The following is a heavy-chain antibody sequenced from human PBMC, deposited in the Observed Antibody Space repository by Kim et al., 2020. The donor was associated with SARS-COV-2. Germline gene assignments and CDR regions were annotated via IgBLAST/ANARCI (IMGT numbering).Heavy chain of an antibody. D-gene: IGHD3-10*01. CDR1: GGSISSYY. V-gene: IGHV4-59*01. CDR3: ARAYGSGSYFGY. CDR2: IYYSGST. Sequence: SETLSLTCTVSGGSISSYYWSWIRQPPGKGLEWIGYIYYSGSTNYNPSLKSRVTISVDTSKNQFSLKLSSVTAADTAVYYCARAYGSGSYFGYWGQGTLVTVSS. J-gene: IGHJ4*02.